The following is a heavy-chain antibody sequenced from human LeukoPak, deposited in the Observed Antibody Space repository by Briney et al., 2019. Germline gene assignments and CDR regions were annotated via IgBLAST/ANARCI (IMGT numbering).Heavy chain of an antibody. CDR3: ASSIAAASDY. CDR2: ISLDGSYK. D-gene: IGHD6-13*01. J-gene: IGHJ4*02. Sequence: PGGSLRLSCAASGFTFNSYTMHWVRQAPGKGLEWVALISLDGSYKFYADSVKGRFTISRDNSKSTLYLQMNSLRAEDTAVYYCASSIAAASDYWGQGTLVTVSS. CDR1: GFTFNSYT. V-gene: IGHV3-30-3*01.